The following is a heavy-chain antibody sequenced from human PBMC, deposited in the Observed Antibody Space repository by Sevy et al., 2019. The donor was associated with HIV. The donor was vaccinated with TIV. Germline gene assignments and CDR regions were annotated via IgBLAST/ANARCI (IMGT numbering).Heavy chain of an antibody. CDR3: ARAGGDCYSKNECWFVS. V-gene: IGHV3-48*01. D-gene: IGHD2-21*01. J-gene: IGHJ5*01. CDR1: GFTFSAYS. Sequence: GGSLRLSCAASGFTFSAYSMNWVRQAPGKGLEWVSYISSSSGTIYYADSVKGQFTISRDNGKSSLYLQMNGLRAEDTAVYYCARAGGDCYSKNECWFVSWGQGTLVTVSS. CDR2: ISSSSGTI.